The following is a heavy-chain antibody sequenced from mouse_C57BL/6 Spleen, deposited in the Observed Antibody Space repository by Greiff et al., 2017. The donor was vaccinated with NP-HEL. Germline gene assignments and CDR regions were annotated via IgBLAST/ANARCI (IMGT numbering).Heavy chain of an antibody. J-gene: IGHJ4*01. V-gene: IGHV5-17*01. Sequence: EVMLVESGGGLVKPGGSLKLSCAASGFTFSDYGMHWVRQAPEKGLEWVAYISSGSSTIYYADTVKGRFTISRDNAKNTLFLQMTSLRSEDTAMCYCARKVHYYGSSYGDYAMDYWGQGTSVTVSS. CDR2: ISSGSSTI. CDR1: GFTFSDYG. D-gene: IGHD1-1*01. CDR3: ARKVHYYGSSYGDYAMDY.